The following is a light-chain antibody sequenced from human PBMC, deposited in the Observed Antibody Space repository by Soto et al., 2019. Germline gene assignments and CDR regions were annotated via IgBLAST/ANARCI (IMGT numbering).Light chain of an antibody. CDR3: QTWGTGIWV. V-gene: IGLV4-69*01. Sequence: QPVLTQSPSASASLGASVKLTCTLSSGHSSYAIVWHQQQPEKGPRYLMKLNSDGSHSKGDGIPDRFSGSSSGAERYLTISSLQSEDEADYYCQTWGTGIWVFGGGTKLTVL. CDR2: LNSDGSH. J-gene: IGLJ3*02. CDR1: SGHSSYA.